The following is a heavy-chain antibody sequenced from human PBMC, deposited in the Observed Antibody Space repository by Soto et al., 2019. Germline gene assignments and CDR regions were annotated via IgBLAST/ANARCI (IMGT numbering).Heavy chain of an antibody. J-gene: IGHJ6*02. CDR3: ASSNIAAAGFYYYGMDV. V-gene: IGHV4-61*01. CDR1: GGSVNIGTYY. CDR2: IYYSGTT. D-gene: IGHD6-13*01. Sequence: SETLSLTCTVPGGSVNIGTYYWSWIRQPPGKGLEWIGFIYYSGTTNYNPSLKSRVTISVDTSKNQFSLKLSSVTAADTAVYYCASSNIAAAGFYYYGMDVWGRGTTVTVSS.